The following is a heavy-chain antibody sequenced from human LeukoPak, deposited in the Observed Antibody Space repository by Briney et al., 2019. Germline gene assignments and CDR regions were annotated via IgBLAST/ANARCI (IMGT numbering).Heavy chain of an antibody. CDR2: IYYDGSNI. J-gene: IGHJ6*02. D-gene: IGHD1-26*01. V-gene: IGHV3-30*02. CDR3: AKEWPWENYYYGMNV. CDR1: EFTFTTYG. Sequence: GGSLRLSCAASEFTFTTYGMHWVRQAPGKGLEWVAFIYYDGSNIYYADSVKGRFTISRDNSKNTLYLQMNSLRPEDTAVYHCAKEWPWENYYYGMNVWGQGTTVTVSS.